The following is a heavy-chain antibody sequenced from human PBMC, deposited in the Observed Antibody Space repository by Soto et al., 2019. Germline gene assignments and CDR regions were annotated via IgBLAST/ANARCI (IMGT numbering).Heavy chain of an antibody. CDR1: GFIFENFG. Sequence: GGSLRLSCAASGFIFENFGMSWVRQAPGKGMEWISSISGSGFKKYYADSVKGRFTITRDNSKSTVYLELNNLSAEDTAVYHCAKNQGVELVPLATVDWFDPWGQGSVVTV. CDR2: ISGSGFKK. J-gene: IGHJ5*02. CDR3: AKNQGVELVPLATVDWFDP. V-gene: IGHV3-23*01. D-gene: IGHD1-26*01.